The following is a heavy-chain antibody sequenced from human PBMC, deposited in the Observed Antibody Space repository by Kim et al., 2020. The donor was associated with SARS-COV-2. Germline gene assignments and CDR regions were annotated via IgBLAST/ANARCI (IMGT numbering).Heavy chain of an antibody. V-gene: IGHV3-64D*09. D-gene: IGHD2-21*02. CDR1: GFTFSSYA. CDR3: VKDRWVVTAIRPNYFDY. CDR2: ISSNGGST. J-gene: IGHJ4*02. Sequence: GGSLRLSCSASGFTFSSYAMHWVRQAPGKGLEYVSAISSNGGSTYYADSVKGRFTISRDNSKNTLYLQMSSLRAEDTAVYYCVKDRWVVTAIRPNYFDYWGQGTLVTVSS.